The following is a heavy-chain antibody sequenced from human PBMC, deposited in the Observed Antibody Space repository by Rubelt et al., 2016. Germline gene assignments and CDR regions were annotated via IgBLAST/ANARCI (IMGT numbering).Heavy chain of an antibody. Sequence: QITLKESGPTLVKPTQTLTLTCTFSGFSLSTSDVSVGWIRQLPGKALEWLASIYWNDADRYSPSLKNRPTITKDTSKNQVALTMTNVDPVDTATYYCAHRRPDYFDYWGQGTLVTVSS. J-gene: IGHJ4*02. CDR2: IYWNDAD. CDR1: GFSLSTSDVS. CDR3: AHRRPDYFDY. V-gene: IGHV2-5*01.